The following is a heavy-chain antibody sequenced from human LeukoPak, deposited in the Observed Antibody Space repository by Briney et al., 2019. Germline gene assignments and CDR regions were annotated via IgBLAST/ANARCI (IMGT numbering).Heavy chain of an antibody. D-gene: IGHD5-12*01. Sequence: GASVKVSCKASGYTFTGYYMHWVRQAPGQGLEWMGRINPNSGGTNYAQKFQGWVTMTRDTSISTAYMELSRLRSDDTAVYYCARGPYSGYDWGLDYWGQGTLVTVSS. CDR3: ARGPYSGYDWGLDY. CDR1: GYTFTGYY. V-gene: IGHV1-2*04. CDR2: INPNSGGT. J-gene: IGHJ4*02.